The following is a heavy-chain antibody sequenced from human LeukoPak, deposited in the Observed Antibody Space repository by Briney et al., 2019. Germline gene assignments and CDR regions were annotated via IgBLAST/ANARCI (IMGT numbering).Heavy chain of an antibody. CDR1: GFTVSSNY. Sequence: GGSLRLSCAASGFTVSSNYMSWVRQAPGKGLEWVSVIYSGGSTYYADSVKGRFTISRDNSKNTLYLQMNSLRAEDTAVYYCARGRDGYNSLSLDYWGQGTLVTVSS. CDR3: ARGRDGYNSLSLDY. D-gene: IGHD5-24*01. CDR2: IYSGGST. J-gene: IGHJ4*02. V-gene: IGHV3-53*01.